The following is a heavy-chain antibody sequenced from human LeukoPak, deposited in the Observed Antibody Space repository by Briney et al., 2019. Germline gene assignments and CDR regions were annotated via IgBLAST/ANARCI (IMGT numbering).Heavy chain of an antibody. CDR3: TRVGAGDFRYYRYYMDV. V-gene: IGHV3-49*04. CDR2: IRSTVYGGTT. Sequence: GGSLRLSCTTSGFTFDDHTMSWVRQAPGKGLEWVGFIRSTVYGGTTEYAASVRGRFSISRDDSKDIAYLQMRSLKTEDTAVYFCTRVGAGDFRYYRYYMDVWGKGTTVTVSS. D-gene: IGHD4-17*01. J-gene: IGHJ6*03. CDR1: GFTFDDHT.